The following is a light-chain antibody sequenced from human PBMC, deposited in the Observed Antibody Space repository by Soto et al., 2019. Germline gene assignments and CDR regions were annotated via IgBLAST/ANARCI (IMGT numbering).Light chain of an antibody. CDR3: VQALQSPAYT. J-gene: IGKJ2*01. Sequence: DIVMTQSPLSLPVTPGEPASISCRSSQSLLHSNGYNYLDWYLQKPGQSPQLLIYLGSNRASGVPERFSGSGSGTDFTLKISRVEAEDVGVYYCVQALQSPAYTFGQGTKLESK. CDR1: QSLLHSNGYNY. V-gene: IGKV2-28*01. CDR2: LGS.